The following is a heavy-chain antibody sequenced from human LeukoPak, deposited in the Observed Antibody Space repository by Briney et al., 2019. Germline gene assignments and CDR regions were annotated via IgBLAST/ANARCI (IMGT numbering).Heavy chain of an antibody. J-gene: IGHJ4*02. D-gene: IGHD1-14*01. CDR1: GFLFSGSS. CDR2: IRFDATNK. Sequence: PGGSLRLSCAASGFLFSGSSMHWVRQAPGKRLQWVSFIRFDATNKYYADSVKGRFTISRDNSNKTLYLQLNNVRPEGTATYFCAKEQYPGYFDFWGQGTLVTVSA. V-gene: IGHV3-30*02. CDR3: AKEQYPGYFDF.